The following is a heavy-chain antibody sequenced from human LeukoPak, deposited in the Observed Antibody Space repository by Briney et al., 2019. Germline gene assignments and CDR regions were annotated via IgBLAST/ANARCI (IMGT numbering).Heavy chain of an antibody. J-gene: IGHJ4*02. CDR3: ARVYCSGGSCSFDY. V-gene: IGHV3-21*01. CDR2: ISSSSSSYI. CDR1: GFTFSSYS. D-gene: IGHD2-15*01. Sequence: PGGSLRLSCAASGFTFSSYSMNWVRQAPGKGLEWVSSISSSSSSYIYYADSVKGRFTISRDNAKNSLYLQMNSLRAEDTAVYYCARVYCSGGSCSFDYWGQGTLVTVSS.